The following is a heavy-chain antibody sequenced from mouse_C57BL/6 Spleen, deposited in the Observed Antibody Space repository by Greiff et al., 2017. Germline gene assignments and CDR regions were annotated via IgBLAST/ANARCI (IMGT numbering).Heavy chain of an antibody. CDR3: AIWGYPYAMDY. V-gene: IGHV1-74*01. Sequence: QVQLQQPVAELVKPGASVKVSCKASGYTFTRYWMHWVKQRPGPGLEWIGRIHPSDSDTNSTLKFKGKATLAVDKSSGTAYMQRSSLKSEDSAVYYFAIWGYPYAMDYWGQGTSVTVSS. CDR2: IHPSDSDT. J-gene: IGHJ4*01. CDR1: GYTFTRYW. D-gene: IGHD2-2*01.